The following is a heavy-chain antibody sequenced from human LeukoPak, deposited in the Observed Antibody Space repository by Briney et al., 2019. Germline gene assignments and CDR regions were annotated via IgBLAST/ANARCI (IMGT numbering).Heavy chain of an antibody. Sequence: GGSLRLSCAASGFTFSSYAMSWVRQAPGKGREWVSAISGSGGSTYYADSVKGRFTISRDNSKNTLYLQMNSLRAEDTAVYYCAKDLAYYYDSSSDYWGQGTLVTVSS. CDR3: AKDLAYYYDSSSDY. D-gene: IGHD3-22*01. J-gene: IGHJ4*02. CDR1: GFTFSSYA. V-gene: IGHV3-23*01. CDR2: ISGSGGST.